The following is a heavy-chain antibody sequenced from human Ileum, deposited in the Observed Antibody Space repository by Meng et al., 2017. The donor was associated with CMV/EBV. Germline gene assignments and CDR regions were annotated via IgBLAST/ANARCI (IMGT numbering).Heavy chain of an antibody. V-gene: IGHV4-59*01. D-gene: IGHD1-20*01. Sequence: GSLRLSCTVSGGSISSYYWSWIRQPPGQGLEWIGYIYYSGSTNYNTSLKSRVTMSVDTSKNQFSLKLTSVTAADTAVYYCAGYNWDDGLPKWGQGTLVTVSS. CDR1: GGSISSYY. CDR2: IYYSGST. CDR3: AGYNWDDGLPK. J-gene: IGHJ4*02.